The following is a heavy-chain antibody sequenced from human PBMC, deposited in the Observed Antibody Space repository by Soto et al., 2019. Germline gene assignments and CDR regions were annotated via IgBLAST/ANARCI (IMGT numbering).Heavy chain of an antibody. D-gene: IGHD3-3*01. CDR2: IYWDDDK. CDR1: GFSLTTSGVG. CDR3: AHRVLRTVFGLVTTTAIYFDF. V-gene: IGHV2-5*02. Sequence: QITLNESGPPVVRPTETLTLTCRFSGFSLTTSGVGVGWIRQSPGKAPEWLALIYWDDDKRYSASLKSRLTITKDTSKNQVVLTVSDLDPIDTATYYCAHRVLRTVFGLVTTTAIYFDFWGQGTPVAVSS. J-gene: IGHJ4*02.